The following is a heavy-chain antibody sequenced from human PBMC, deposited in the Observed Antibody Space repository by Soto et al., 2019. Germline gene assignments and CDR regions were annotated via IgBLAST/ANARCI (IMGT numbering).Heavy chain of an antibody. CDR1: GFTFSSYG. J-gene: IGHJ4*02. D-gene: IGHD1-20*01. V-gene: IGHV3-33*01. Sequence: QVQLVESGGGVVQPGRSLRLSCAASGFTFSSYGMHWVRQAPGKGLEWVAVIWYDGSNKYYAGSVKGRFTISRDNSKNTLYLQMNSPRAEDTAVYYWARDSTSNWNDVGGYFDYWGQGALVTVSS. CDR2: IWYDGSNK. CDR3: ARDSTSNWNDVGGYFDY.